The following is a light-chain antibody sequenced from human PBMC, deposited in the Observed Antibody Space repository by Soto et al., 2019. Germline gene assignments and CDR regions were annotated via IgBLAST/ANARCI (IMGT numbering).Light chain of an antibody. CDR2: EVT. CDR3: SSYTSTTNVL. CDR1: SSDIGDYNS. J-gene: IGLJ2*01. V-gene: IGLV2-14*01. Sequence: QSALTQPASVSGSPGQSITISCIGTSSDIGDYNSVSWYQQYPGKAPKLIIYEVTNRPSGVSNRFSGSKSGNTASLTISGLHAEDEADYCCSSYTSTTNVLFGGGTKVTVL.